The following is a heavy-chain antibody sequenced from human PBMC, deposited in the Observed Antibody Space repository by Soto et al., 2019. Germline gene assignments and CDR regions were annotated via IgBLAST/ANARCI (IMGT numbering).Heavy chain of an antibody. V-gene: IGHV4-59*08. CDR1: GGSISSYY. CDR2: IYYSGST. Sequence: SETLSLTCTVSGGSISSYYWGWIRQPPGKGLESIGYIYYSGSTNYNPSLKSRVTISVDTSKNQFSLKLSSVTAADTAVYYCARRYGGTFDYWGQGTLVTVSS. J-gene: IGHJ4*02. D-gene: IGHD2-15*01. CDR3: ARRYGGTFDY.